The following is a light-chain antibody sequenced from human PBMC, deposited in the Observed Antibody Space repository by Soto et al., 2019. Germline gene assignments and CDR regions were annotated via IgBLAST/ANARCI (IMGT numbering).Light chain of an antibody. CDR3: QQYNPSSRT. V-gene: IGKV1-5*03. CDR1: QSISTW. CDR2: KAS. J-gene: IGKJ1*01. Sequence: DIRMTQSPSTLSSFVGDRVTITCRASQSISTWLAWYQQKPGKVPKLLIFKASSLQSGVPSRFSGSGSGTDFTLTISSLQPDDFTNYYCQQYNPSSRTFGQGTKVDIK.